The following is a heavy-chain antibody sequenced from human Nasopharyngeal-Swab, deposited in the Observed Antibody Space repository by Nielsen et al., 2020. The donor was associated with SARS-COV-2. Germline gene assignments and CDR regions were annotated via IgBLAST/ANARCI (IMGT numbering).Heavy chain of an antibody. CDR2: INKSGGGT. V-gene: IGHV3-23*01. Sequence: GESLKISCAASGFTFSSYAMRWVRQTPGKGLEWVSSINKSGGGTYFADSVKGRFTISRDNSKNTLYLQMNSLRAEDSAIYYCANGVDVWGNHRQYYFDYWGQGTLVTVSS. J-gene: IGHJ4*02. CDR3: ANGVDVWGNHRQYYFDY. D-gene: IGHD3-16*02. CDR1: GFTFSSYA.